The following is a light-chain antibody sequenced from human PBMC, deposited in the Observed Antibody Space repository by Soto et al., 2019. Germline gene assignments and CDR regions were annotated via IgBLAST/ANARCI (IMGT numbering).Light chain of an antibody. CDR3: AAWDDRLRGRV. CDR2: YDD. CDR1: SSNIGVNS. Sequence: QSVLTQPPSASGTPGQRVTISCSGSSSNIGVNSVNWYRHLTGTAPKLLIYYDDQRPSGVPDRFSGSKSGSSASLAISGLHSEDDADYFCAAWDDRLRGRVLGGGTNLTVL. J-gene: IGLJ3*02. V-gene: IGLV1-44*01.